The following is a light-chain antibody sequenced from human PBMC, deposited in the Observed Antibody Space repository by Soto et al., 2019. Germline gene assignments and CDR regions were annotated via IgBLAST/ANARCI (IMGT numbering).Light chain of an antibody. CDR1: SSDIGAYDY. Sequence: QSVLTQPASVSGSPGQSITISCTGSSSDIGAYDYVSWHQQRPVKAPKLMIFDVTNRPSGVSDRFSGSKSGNTASLTISGLQTEDEADYYCSSYTSSSTPYVFGTGTKVTV. CDR2: DVT. J-gene: IGLJ1*01. V-gene: IGLV2-14*01. CDR3: SSYTSSSTPYV.